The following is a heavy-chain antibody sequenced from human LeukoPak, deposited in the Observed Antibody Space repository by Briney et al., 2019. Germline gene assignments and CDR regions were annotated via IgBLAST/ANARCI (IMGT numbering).Heavy chain of an antibody. J-gene: IGHJ6*02. V-gene: IGHV2-70*11. D-gene: IGHD6-13*01. CDR3: ARIRGIAAAAPSTIYYYYYGMDV. CDR1: GFSLSTSGMC. Sequence: SGPTPVNPTQTLTLTCTFSGFSLSTSGMCVSWIRQPPGKALKWLARIDWDDDKYYSTSLKTRLTISKDTSKNQVVLTMTNMDPVDTATYYCARIRGIAAAAPSTIYYYYYGMDVWGQGTTVTVSS. CDR2: IDWDDDK.